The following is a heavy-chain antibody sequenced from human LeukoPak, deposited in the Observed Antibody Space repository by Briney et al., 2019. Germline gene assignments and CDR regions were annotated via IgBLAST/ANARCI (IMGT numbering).Heavy chain of an antibody. J-gene: IGHJ4*02. Sequence: PGGSLRLSCAASGVTLSSFAMSWARQAPGKGLEWVSRISPTGSTTSYADSVKGRFTVSRDNAKNTLYLQVNNLRAEDTAVYYCARGPNSNWSGLDFWGQGTLLTVSS. CDR1: GVTLSSFA. D-gene: IGHD6-6*01. CDR3: ARGPNSNWSGLDF. V-gene: IGHV3-74*01. CDR2: ISPTGSTT.